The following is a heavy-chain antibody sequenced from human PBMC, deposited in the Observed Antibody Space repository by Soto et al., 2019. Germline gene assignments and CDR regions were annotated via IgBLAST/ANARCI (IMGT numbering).Heavy chain of an antibody. Sequence: AGGSLRLSCAASGFTFSSYAMHWVRQAPGKGLEYVSAISSNGSSKYYADSVKGRFTISRDNSKNTLYLQMSSLRAEDTAVYYCVKDRSYCSGGSCYSGAEYFQHWGQGTLVTVSS. D-gene: IGHD2-15*01. CDR1: GFTFSSYA. CDR3: VKDRSYCSGGSCYSGAEYFQH. V-gene: IGHV3-64D*08. CDR2: ISSNGSSK. J-gene: IGHJ1*01.